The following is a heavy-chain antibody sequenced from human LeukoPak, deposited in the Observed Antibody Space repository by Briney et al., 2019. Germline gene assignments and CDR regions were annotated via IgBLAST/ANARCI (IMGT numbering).Heavy chain of an antibody. V-gene: IGHV4-34*01. D-gene: IGHD1-26*01. CDR2: INHSGST. J-gene: IGHJ4*02. CDR1: GGSLSGHY. Sequence: SETLSRNCVVYGGSLSGHYWSWIRQPPGKGLEWIGEINHSGSTNYNPSLKSRVTISVDTSKNQFSLKLTSVTAADTAVYYCARHLVEAPILDYWGQGALVTVSS. CDR3: ARHLVEAPILDY.